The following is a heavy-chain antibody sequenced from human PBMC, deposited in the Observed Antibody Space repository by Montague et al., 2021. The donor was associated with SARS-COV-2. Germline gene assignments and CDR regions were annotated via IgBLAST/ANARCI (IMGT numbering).Heavy chain of an antibody. J-gene: IGHJ5*02. D-gene: IGHD6-13*01. CDR3: ARGLSSSWSYWFDP. CDR2: IYASGST. CDR1: GGYISTGSYY. V-gene: IGHV4-61*02. Sequence: TLSLTCTVSGGYISTGSYYWSLLRQPAGRGMEWIGLIYASGSTKYNSSLKSRVTVSVDTSKNQSSLKVSSVTAADTDVYYCARGLSSSWSYWFDPWGQGTLVTVSS.